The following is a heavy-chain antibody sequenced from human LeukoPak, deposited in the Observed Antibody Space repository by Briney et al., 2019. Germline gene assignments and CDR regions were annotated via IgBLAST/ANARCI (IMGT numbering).Heavy chain of an antibody. CDR2: IIPIFGTA. CDR3: ARGGEYYDFWSGYYRVHYYYYMDV. Sequence: GASVKVSCKASGGTFSSYAISWVRQAPGQGLEWMGGIIPIFGTANYAQKFQGRVTITADKSTSTAYMELSSLRSEDTAVYYCARGGEYYDFWSGYYRVHYYYYMDVWGKGTTVTVSS. J-gene: IGHJ6*03. V-gene: IGHV1-69*06. D-gene: IGHD3-3*01. CDR1: GGTFSSYA.